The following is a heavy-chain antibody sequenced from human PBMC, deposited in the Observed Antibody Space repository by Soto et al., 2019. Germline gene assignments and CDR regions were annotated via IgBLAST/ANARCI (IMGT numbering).Heavy chain of an antibody. D-gene: IGHD4-17*01. J-gene: IGHJ4*02. V-gene: IGHV1-69*06. CDR3: ARRDSHGYFRYFDN. CDR1: GGTFSSYP. CDR2: TNGNLGTG. Sequence: QVQLVQSGAEVKRPGSSVKVSCKASGGTFSSYPISWVRQAPGQGLGWMGGTNGNLGTGNYAQKFRGRLTITTDMATTTAYMELSSLTSEDTAVYYCARRDSHGYFRYFDNWGQGTLVTVSS.